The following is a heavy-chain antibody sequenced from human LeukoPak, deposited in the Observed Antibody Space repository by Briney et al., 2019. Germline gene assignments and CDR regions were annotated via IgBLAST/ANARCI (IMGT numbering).Heavy chain of an antibody. CDR3: ARVIICSSTSCPNYYYYMDV. J-gene: IGHJ6*03. CDR1: GGSFSGYY. CDR2: INHSGST. D-gene: IGHD2-2*01. V-gene: IGHV4-34*01. Sequence: SETLSLTCAVYGGSFSGYYWSWIRQPPGKGLEWIGEINHSGSTNYNPSLKSRVTISVDTSKNQFSLKLSSVTAADTAVYYCARVIICSSTSCPNYYYYMDVWGKGTTVTVSS.